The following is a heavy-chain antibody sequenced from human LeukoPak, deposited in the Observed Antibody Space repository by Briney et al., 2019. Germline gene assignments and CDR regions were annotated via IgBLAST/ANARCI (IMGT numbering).Heavy chain of an antibody. CDR2: ISSGSNYI. CDR3: ARGGIAATHPLGS. V-gene: IGHV3-21*01. CDR1: GFTFSSYS. D-gene: IGHD6-13*01. J-gene: IGHJ4*02. Sequence: GGSLRLSCAASGFTFSSYSMNWVRQAPGKGLEWVSSISSGSNYIYNADSVKGRFTISRDNAKNSLYLQMNSLRAEDTAVYYCARGGIAATHPLGSWGQGTLVTISP.